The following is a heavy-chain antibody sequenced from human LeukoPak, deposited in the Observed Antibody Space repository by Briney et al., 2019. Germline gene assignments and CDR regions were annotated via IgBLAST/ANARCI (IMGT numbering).Heavy chain of an antibody. J-gene: IGHJ4*02. CDR1: AFTFSSYA. Sequence: SLRLSCAASAFTFSSYAMSWVRQAPGKGLEWVSGINWNSGSIGYADSVKGRFTISRDNAKNSLYLQMNSLRAEDTALYYCATLPWEEGYWGQGTLVTVSS. CDR3: ATLPWEEGY. V-gene: IGHV3-9*01. D-gene: IGHD1-26*01. CDR2: INWNSGSI.